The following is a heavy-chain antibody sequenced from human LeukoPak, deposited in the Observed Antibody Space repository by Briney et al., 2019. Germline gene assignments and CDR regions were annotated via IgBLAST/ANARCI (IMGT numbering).Heavy chain of an antibody. CDR2: IKSKTDGGTT. CDR3: TTDAGYSSRWYNY. J-gene: IGHJ4*02. Sequence: GGSLRLSCAASGFTFSNAYMSWVRQAPGKGLEWVGRIKSKTDGGTTDYAAPVKGRFTISRDDSKNTLYLQMNSLKTEDTAVYYCTTDAGYSSRWYNYWGQGTLVTVSS. CDR1: GFTFSNAY. V-gene: IGHV3-15*01. D-gene: IGHD6-13*01.